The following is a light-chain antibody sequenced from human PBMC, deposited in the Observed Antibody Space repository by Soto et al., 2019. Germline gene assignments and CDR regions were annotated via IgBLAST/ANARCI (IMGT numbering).Light chain of an antibody. CDR1: QSVSNNY. Sequence: EIVLTQSPDTLSLSPGERATLSCRASQSVSNNYLAWYQQKPGQAPRLLIYGASSRATGIPDRFSGGGSGTDFTLTISRLEPEDFAVYYCQQFSSYPLTFGGGTKVDIK. V-gene: IGKV3-20*01. J-gene: IGKJ4*01. CDR2: GAS. CDR3: QQFSSYPLT.